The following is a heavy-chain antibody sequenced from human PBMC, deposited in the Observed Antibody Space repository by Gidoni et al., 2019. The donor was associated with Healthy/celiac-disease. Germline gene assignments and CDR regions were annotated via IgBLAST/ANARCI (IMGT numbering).Heavy chain of an antibody. J-gene: IGHJ6*03. CDR1: GFPFSRYW. V-gene: IGHV3-74*01. Sequence: EVQLVESGGGLVQPGGSLRLSCAASGFPFSRYWMHWVRQAPGKGLVWVSRINSDGSSTSYADSVKGRFTISRDNAKNTLYLQMNSLRAEDTAVYYCASRPGPDYYYYMDVWGKGTTVTVSS. CDR2: INSDGSST. CDR3: ASRPGPDYYYYMDV. D-gene: IGHD6-6*01.